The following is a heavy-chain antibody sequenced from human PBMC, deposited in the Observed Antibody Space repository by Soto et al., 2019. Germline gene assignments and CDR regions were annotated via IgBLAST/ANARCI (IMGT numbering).Heavy chain of an antibody. CDR2: IIPILGIA. J-gene: IGHJ3*02. CDR3: ARGALMAVAGNRVPHAFDI. Sequence: QVQLVQSGAEVKKPGSSVKVSCKASGGTFSSYTISWVRQAPGQGLEWMGRIIPILGIANYAQKFQGRVTITADKSTSTAYMEPSSLRSEDTAVYYCARGALMAVAGNRVPHAFDIWGQGTMVTVSS. CDR1: GGTFSSYT. V-gene: IGHV1-69*02. D-gene: IGHD6-19*01.